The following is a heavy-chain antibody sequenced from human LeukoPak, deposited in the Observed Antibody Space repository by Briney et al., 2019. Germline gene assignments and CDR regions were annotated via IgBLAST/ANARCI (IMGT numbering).Heavy chain of an antibody. D-gene: IGHD3-10*01. CDR1: GFTFNNYA. CDR3: ARRTMVRGVIITSYFDY. CDR2: INHSGST. J-gene: IGHJ4*02. V-gene: IGHV4-34*01. Sequence: GSLRLSCAASGFTFNNYAMSWVRQAPGKGLEWIGEINHSGSTNYNPSLKSRVTISVDTSKNQFSLKLSSVTAADTAVYYCARRTMVRGVIITSYFDYWGQGTLVTVSS.